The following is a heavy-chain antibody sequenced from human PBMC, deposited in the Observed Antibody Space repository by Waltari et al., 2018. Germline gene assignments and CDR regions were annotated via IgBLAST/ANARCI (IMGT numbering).Heavy chain of an antibody. D-gene: IGHD3-22*01. CDR1: GGSISSSSSF. V-gene: IGHV4-39*01. Sequence: QLQLQESGPGLVKPSETLSLTCTVSGGSISSSSSFWGWIRQPPGKGLQWIGNIYYSGSTYYNTSLKSRVTISIDTPKNQFSLKLSSVTAADTAVYYCARRGSYYDSSGYSGAFDIWGQGTMVTVSS. J-gene: IGHJ3*02. CDR3: ARRGSYYDSSGYSGAFDI. CDR2: IYYSGST.